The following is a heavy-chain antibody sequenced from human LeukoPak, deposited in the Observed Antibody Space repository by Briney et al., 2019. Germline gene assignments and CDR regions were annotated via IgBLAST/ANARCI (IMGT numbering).Heavy chain of an antibody. CDR2: ISQEGSEK. CDR3: ARFGATHSGSYNP. J-gene: IGHJ5*02. D-gene: IGHD1-26*01. Sequence: GGSLRLSCAASGFNFKTYWMTWVRQAPGKGLERVAKISQEGSEKHYVDSVQGRFTISRDNSDSSLYLQMNSLRVDDTAIYYCARFGATHSGSYNPWGQGTLSQSPQ. CDR1: GFNFKTYW. V-gene: IGHV3-7*03.